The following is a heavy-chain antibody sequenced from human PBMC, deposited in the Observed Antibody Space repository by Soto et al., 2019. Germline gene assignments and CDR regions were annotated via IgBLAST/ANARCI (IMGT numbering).Heavy chain of an antibody. Sequence: VQLQESGPGLVKPSQTLSLTCTVSGGSINSGGYYWIWIRQHPGKGLEWIGHIDYSGYTSYNTSLKSRLTVSVDTSKTQFSLRLTSVTAADAALYFCATSYCRSTNCPYYFDYWGQGTLVTVSS. CDR2: IDYSGYT. J-gene: IGHJ4*02. D-gene: IGHD2-2*01. CDR1: GGSINSGGYY. V-gene: IGHV4-31*03. CDR3: ATSYCRSTNCPYYFDY.